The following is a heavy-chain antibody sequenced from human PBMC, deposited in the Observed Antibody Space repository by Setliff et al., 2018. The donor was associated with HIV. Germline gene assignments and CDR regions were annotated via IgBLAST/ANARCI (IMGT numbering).Heavy chain of an antibody. CDR1: GATISRHF. CDR2: IYDSGVT. V-gene: IGHV4-59*11. J-gene: IGHJ1*01. CDR3: TRRQWGTSGYYEFFQQ. Sequence: SETLSLTCTVSGATISRHFWSWIRQSPGKVLEWIGTIYDSGVTKYNPSLQTRVRVSVDTSKSHLSLSLTSVTPADTAVYYCTRRQWGTSGYYEFFQQWGQGSLVTVSS. D-gene: IGHD3-3*01.